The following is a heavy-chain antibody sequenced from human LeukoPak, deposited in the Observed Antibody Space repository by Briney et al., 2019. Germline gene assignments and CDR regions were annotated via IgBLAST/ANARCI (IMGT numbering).Heavy chain of an antibody. D-gene: IGHD4-17*01. Sequence: GESLKISCKGSGSSFTSYWIGRVRQLPGKGLEWMGIIYPGDSDTRYSPSFQGQVTISPDKSSSTAYLQWSSLKASDTAMYYCARHSVTTSLDYWGQGTLGTVSS. CDR3: ARHSVTTSLDY. CDR1: GSSFTSYW. V-gene: IGHV5-51*01. J-gene: IGHJ4*02. CDR2: IYPGDSDT.